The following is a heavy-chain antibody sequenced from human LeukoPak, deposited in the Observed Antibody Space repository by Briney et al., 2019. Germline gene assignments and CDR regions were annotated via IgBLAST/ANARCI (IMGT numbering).Heavy chain of an antibody. V-gene: IGHV4-4*02. J-gene: IGHJ3*02. Sequence: SETLSLTCAVSGGSIRSSNRWSWVRQPPGKGLEGIGEIYHSGGTTNYNPSLKSRVTISGDKSKNQFSLQLSSVTAADTALCYCARPTGRGGYPTDPFDIWGQGTMVTVSS. CDR3: ARPTGRGGYPTDPFDI. CDR1: GGSIRSSNR. CDR2: IYHSGGTT. D-gene: IGHD6-25*01.